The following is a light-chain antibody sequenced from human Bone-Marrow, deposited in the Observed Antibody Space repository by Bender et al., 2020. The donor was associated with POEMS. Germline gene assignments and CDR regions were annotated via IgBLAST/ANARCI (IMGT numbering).Light chain of an antibody. CDR3: QAWDTYSVI. V-gene: IGLV3-1*01. CDR1: DLGDKY. J-gene: IGLJ2*01. CDR2: QDT. Sequence: SYEVTQPPSVSVSPGQTASITCSGDDLGDKYVAWYQQKPRQSPVLVIYQDTERPSGIPERFSGSNSGNTATLTISGTQAMDEADYYCQAWDTYSVIFGGGTKLTVL.